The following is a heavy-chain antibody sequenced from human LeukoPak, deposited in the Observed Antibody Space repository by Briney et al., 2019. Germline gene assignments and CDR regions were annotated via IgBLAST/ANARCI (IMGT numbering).Heavy chain of an antibody. CDR2: INPNSGGT. Sequence: GASVKVSCKASGYTFTGYYMHWVRQAPGQGLEWMGWINPNSGGTNYAQKFQGRVTMTRDTSISTAYMELSRLRSDDTAVYYCARDGNGSGSYFRPLGYWGQGTLVTVSS. CDR3: ARDGNGSGSYFRPLGY. J-gene: IGHJ4*02. D-gene: IGHD3-10*01. V-gene: IGHV1-2*02. CDR1: GYTFTGYY.